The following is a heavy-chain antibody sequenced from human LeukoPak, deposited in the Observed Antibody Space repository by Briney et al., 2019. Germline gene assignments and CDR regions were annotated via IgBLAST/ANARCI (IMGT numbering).Heavy chain of an antibody. D-gene: IGHD2-15*01. J-gene: IGHJ6*03. V-gene: IGHV4-39*07. CDR2: IYYSGST. Sequence: SETLSLTCTVSGGSMTSNTYYWGWIRQPPGKGLEWIGSIYYSGSTYYNSSLKSRVTISVDTSKNQFSLKLSSVTAADAAVYYCARDRLDIVVFPPSKQRRYMDVWGKGTTVTVSS. CDR3: ARDRLDIVVFPPSKQRRYMDV. CDR1: GGSMTSNTYY.